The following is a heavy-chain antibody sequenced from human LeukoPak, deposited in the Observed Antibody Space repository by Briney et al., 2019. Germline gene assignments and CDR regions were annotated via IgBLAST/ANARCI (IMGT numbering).Heavy chain of an antibody. CDR3: ARARWELLLSAY. Sequence: GGSLRLSCAASGFTFSSYAMHWVRQAPGKGLEWVAVISYDGSNKYYADSVKGRFTISRDNSKNTLYLQMNSLRAEDTAVYYCARARWELLLSAYWGQGTLVTVSS. D-gene: IGHD1-26*01. CDR1: GFTFSSYA. J-gene: IGHJ4*02. V-gene: IGHV3-30*04. CDR2: ISYDGSNK.